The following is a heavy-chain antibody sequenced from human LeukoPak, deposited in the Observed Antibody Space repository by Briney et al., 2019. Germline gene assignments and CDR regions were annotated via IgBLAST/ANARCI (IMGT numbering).Heavy chain of an antibody. V-gene: IGHV3-74*01. D-gene: IGHD2-21*02. CDR3: VRGTSRENGYGGDDPY. J-gene: IGHJ4*02. CDR2: ISTDGSSR. Sequence: GGSLRLSCTDSEFTFSTYWMHWVRQAPGKGLVWVSRISTDGSSRSYADSVKGRFTISRDNAKNTLFLQMDSLRAEDTAFYYFVRGTSRENGYGGDDPYWGQGTLVIVSS. CDR1: EFTFSTYW.